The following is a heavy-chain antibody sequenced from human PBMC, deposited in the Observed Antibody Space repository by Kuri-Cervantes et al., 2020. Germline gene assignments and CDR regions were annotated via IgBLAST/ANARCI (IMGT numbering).Heavy chain of an antibody. V-gene: IGHV4-30-2*01. J-gene: IGHJ3*02. Sequence: LRLSCTVSGGSVSSGSYYWSWIRQPPGKGLEWIGYIYHSGSTYYNPSLKSRVTISVDRSKNQFSLKLSSVTAADTAVYYCARVGGVAAMAFDIWGQGTMVTVSS. D-gene: IGHD2-15*01. CDR3: ARVGGVAAMAFDI. CDR1: GGSVSSGSYY. CDR2: IYHSGST.